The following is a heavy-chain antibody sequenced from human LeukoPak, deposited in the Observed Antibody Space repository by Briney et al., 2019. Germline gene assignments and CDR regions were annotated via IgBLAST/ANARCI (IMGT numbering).Heavy chain of an antibody. CDR3: ARAGYYYDSSGYYYFDY. CDR1: GGSISSGDYY. Sequence: PSQTLSLTCTVSGGSISSGDYYWSWIRQPPGKGLEWIGYIYYSGSTYYNPSLKSRVTISVDTSKNQFSLKLSSVTAADTAVYYCARAGYYYDSSGYYYFDYWGQGTLVTVSS. V-gene: IGHV4-30-4*01. CDR2: IYYSGST. J-gene: IGHJ4*02. D-gene: IGHD3-22*01.